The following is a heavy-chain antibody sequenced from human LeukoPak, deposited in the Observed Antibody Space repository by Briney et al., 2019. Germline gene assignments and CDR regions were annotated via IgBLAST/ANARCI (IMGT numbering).Heavy chain of an antibody. CDR2: ISGSGGTI. J-gene: IGHJ4*02. D-gene: IGHD5-24*01. CDR1: GFTFSSDA. CDR3: AKVLEMATILPPLYY. V-gene: IGHV3-23*01. Sequence: GGSLRLSFSAYGFTFSSDAMCCVRQAPGKGLQWVSAISGSGGTIYYADSVKGRFTISRDNSKNTLYLQMNSLRAEDTAVYYCAKVLEMATILPPLYYWGQGTLVTVSS.